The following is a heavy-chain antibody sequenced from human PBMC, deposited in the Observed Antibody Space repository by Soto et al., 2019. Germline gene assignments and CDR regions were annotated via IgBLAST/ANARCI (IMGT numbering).Heavy chain of an antibody. CDR3: AKDRITMVRGVIIKVDY. CDR1: GFTFSSYA. CDR2: ISGSGGST. V-gene: IGHV3-23*01. D-gene: IGHD3-10*01. J-gene: IGHJ4*02. Sequence: GGSLRLSCAASGFTFSSYAMSWVRQAPGKGLEWVSAISGSGGSTYYADSVKGRFTISRDNSKNTLYLQMNSLRAEDTAVYYCAKDRITMVRGVIIKVDYWGQGTLVTVSS.